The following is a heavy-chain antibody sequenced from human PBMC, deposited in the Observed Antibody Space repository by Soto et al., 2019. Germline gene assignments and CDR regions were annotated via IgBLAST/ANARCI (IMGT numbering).Heavy chain of an antibody. CDR2: ISNDGTKR. D-gene: IGHD6-19*01. CDR3: PKDRGWAPFDD. J-gene: IGHJ4*02. V-gene: IGHV3-30*18. Sequence: PGGSLRPSCQASGFTFSDVGMHWVRQAPAKGLEWVAIISNDGTKRYYADSVKVRFTISRHNSKNALYLQMNSLRGEDTALYSCPKDRGWAPFDDWGQGTLVTVSS. CDR1: GFTFSDVG.